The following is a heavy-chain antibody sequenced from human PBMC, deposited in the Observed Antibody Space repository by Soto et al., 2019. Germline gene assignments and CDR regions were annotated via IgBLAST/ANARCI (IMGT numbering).Heavy chain of an antibody. CDR3: AKAATVVTLYYFDY. V-gene: IGHV3-23*01. D-gene: IGHD4-17*01. J-gene: IGHJ4*02. Sequence: GGSLRLSCAASGFTFNNYGMSWVRQAPGKGLEWVSAITDSGGSTYYADSVKGRFTITRDNSKNTVYLQMNSLRAEDTAVYYCAKAATVVTLYYFDYWGQGTLVTVSS. CDR1: GFTFNNYG. CDR2: ITDSGGST.